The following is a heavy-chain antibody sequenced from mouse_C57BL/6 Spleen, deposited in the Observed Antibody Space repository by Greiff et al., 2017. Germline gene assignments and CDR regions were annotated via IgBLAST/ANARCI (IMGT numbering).Heavy chain of an antibody. Sequence: VQLQKPGAELVKPGASVKLSCTASGYTFTSYWMHWVQQRPGRGLAWIGRIDPNSGGTKYNEKFESKATLTVDKPSSTAYMQRSSLTSEDSAVYYCAREGTEVATDCDMDYWGQGTSVTVSS. D-gene: IGHD1-1*01. V-gene: IGHV1-72*01. CDR3: AREGTEVATDCDMDY. CDR2: IDPNSGGT. J-gene: IGHJ4*01. CDR1: GYTFTSYW.